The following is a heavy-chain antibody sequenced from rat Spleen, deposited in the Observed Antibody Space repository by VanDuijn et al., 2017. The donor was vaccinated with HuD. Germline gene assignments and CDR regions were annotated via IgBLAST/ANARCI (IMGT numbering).Heavy chain of an antibody. Sequence: QVQLKESGPGLVQPSQTLSLTCTVSGFSLTSNGVSWVRQPPGKGLEWIATISSGGNTYYNSGLKSRLSISRDTSKNQVFLKMNSLQTDDTGTYYCTRDTSEGWFAYWGQGTLVTVSS. V-gene: IGHV2-4*01. CDR2: ISSGGNT. CDR3: TRDTSEGWFAY. CDR1: GFSLTSNG. J-gene: IGHJ3*01. D-gene: IGHD1-11*01.